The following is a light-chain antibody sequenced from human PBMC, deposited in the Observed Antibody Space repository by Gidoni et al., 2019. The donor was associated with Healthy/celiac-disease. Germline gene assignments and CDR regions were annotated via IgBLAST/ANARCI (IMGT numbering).Light chain of an antibody. CDR1: QSVSSN. CDR3: QQYNNWPPT. V-gene: IGKV3-15*01. CDR2: GAS. Sequence: EIVMTQSPATLSVSPGERATLSCRASQSVSSNLAWYQQKPGQAPRLLIYGASTRATGIPARFSVSGSGTEFTLTISSLQSEDFAVYYCQQYNNWPPTFXQXTKVEIK. J-gene: IGKJ1*01.